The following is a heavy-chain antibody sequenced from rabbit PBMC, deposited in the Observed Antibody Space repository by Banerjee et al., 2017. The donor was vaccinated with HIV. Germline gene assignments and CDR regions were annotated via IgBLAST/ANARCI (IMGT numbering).Heavy chain of an antibody. D-gene: IGHD4-1*01. Sequence: QLVESGGDLVKPEGSLTLTCKASGFSFSSSYWISWVRQAPGKGLEWIACIAAGSSGSTYYASWAKGRFTISKTSSTTVTLQMTSLTAADTATYFCARDLAGVIGWNFNLWGQGTLVTDS. CDR3: ARDLAGVIGWNFNL. V-gene: IGHV1S45*01. CDR2: IAAGSSGST. CDR1: GFSFSSSYW. J-gene: IGHJ4*01.